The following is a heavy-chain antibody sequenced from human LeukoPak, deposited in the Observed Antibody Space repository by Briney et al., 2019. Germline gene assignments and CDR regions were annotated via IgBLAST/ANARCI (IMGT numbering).Heavy chain of an antibody. V-gene: IGHV3-48*01. J-gene: IGHJ4*02. D-gene: IGHD6-19*01. CDR1: GFTFSTYN. CDR2: ISSSGSTT. CDR3: ARDSSGWNIPDY. Sequence: GSLRLSCAASGFTFSTYNMNWVRQAPGKGLEWVSYISSSGSTTYYVDSVKGRFTISRDNAKNSLYLQMNSLRAEDTAVYYCARDSSGWNIPDYWGQGTLVTVSS.